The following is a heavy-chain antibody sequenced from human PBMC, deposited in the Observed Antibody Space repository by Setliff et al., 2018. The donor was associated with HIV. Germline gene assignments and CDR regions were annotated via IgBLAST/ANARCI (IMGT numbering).Heavy chain of an antibody. D-gene: IGHD3-9*01. V-gene: IGHV4-39*01. J-gene: IGHJ3*02. CDR2: ISYSGST. CDR3: ARRIIPYYDILTGLGNAASNI. CDR1: GGSISSSPYY. Sequence: SETLSLTCVVSGGSISSSPYYWGWIRQPPGKGLEWIGSISYSGSTYHNPSLKSRVTISVDMSKNQFSLKLSSVTAADTALYYCARRIIPYYDILTGLGNAASNIWGQGTMVTVSS.